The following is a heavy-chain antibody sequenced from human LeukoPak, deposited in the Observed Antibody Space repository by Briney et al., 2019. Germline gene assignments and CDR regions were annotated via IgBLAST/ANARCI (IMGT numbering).Heavy chain of an antibody. CDR2: IKQEGSEK. V-gene: IGHV3-7*01. Sequence: GGSLGLSCAASGFTFSSYWMSWVRQAPGKWREWVANIKQEGSEKYYVDSVKGRFTISRDNAKNSLYLQMNSLRAEDTAVYYCARDGAATEGILDYWGQGTLVTVSS. CDR3: ARDGAATEGILDY. CDR1: GFTFSSYW. J-gene: IGHJ4*02. D-gene: IGHD2-15*01.